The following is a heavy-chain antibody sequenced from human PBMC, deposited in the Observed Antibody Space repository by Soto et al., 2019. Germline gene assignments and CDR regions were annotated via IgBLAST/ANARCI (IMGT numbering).Heavy chain of an antibody. CDR1: GFTFSSYG. CDR3: AKDPQWFGESPTQAGGMDV. J-gene: IGHJ6*02. D-gene: IGHD3-10*01. V-gene: IGHV3-30*18. Sequence: QVQLVESGGGVVQPGRSLRLSCAASGFTFSSYGMHWVRQAPGKGLEWVAVISYDGSNKYYADSVKGRFTISRDNSKNTLYLQMNSLRAEDTAVYYCAKDPQWFGESPTQAGGMDVWGQGTTVTVSS. CDR2: ISYDGSNK.